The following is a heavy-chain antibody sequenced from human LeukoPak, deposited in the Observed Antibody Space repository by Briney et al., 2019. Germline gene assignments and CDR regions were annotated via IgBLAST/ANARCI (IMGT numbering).Heavy chain of an antibody. Sequence: GESLKISCKGSGYSFTSYWISWVRQMPGKGLEWMGRIDPSDSYTNYSPSFQGHVTISADKSISTAYLQWSSLKASDTAMYYCARLFSQKGEYNWNKPRDYWGQGTLVTVSS. D-gene: IGHD1/OR15-1a*01. CDR3: ARLFSQKGEYNWNKPRDY. V-gene: IGHV5-10-1*01. J-gene: IGHJ4*02. CDR1: GYSFTSYW. CDR2: IDPSDSYT.